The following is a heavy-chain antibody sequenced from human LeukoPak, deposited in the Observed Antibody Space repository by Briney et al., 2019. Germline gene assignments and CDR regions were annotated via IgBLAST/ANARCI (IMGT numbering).Heavy chain of an antibody. J-gene: IGHJ6*03. Sequence: PSQTLSLTCAVSGGSISSGGYSWSWIRQPPGKGLEWIGYIYYSGSTNYNPSLKSRVTISVDTSKNQFSLKLSSVTAADTAVYYCARAWVDTAMAVQEGYYYYYYMDVWGKGTTVTISS. CDR2: IYYSGST. D-gene: IGHD5-18*01. V-gene: IGHV4-30-4*07. CDR1: GGSISSGGYS. CDR3: ARAWVDTAMAVQEGYYYYYYMDV.